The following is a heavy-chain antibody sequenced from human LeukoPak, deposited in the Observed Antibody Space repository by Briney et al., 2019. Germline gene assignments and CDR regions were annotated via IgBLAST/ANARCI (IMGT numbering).Heavy chain of an antibody. Sequence: SQTLSLTCTVSGGSISSGGYYWSWIRQHPGKGLEWIGYIYYSGSTYYNPSLKSRVTIPVDTSKNQFSLKLSSVTAADTAVYYCAQSVYDYVWGSYRENWFDPWGQGTLVTVSS. CDR1: GGSISSGGYY. J-gene: IGHJ5*02. V-gene: IGHV4-31*03. D-gene: IGHD3-16*02. CDR3: AQSVYDYVWGSYRENWFDP. CDR2: IYYSGST.